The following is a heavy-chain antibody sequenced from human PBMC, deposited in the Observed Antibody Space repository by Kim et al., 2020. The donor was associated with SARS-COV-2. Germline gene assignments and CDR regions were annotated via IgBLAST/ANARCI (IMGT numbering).Heavy chain of an antibody. Sequence: ASVKVSCKASGYTFTSYDINWVRQATGQGLEWMGWMNPNSGNTGYAQKFQGRVTMTRNTSISTAYMDLSSLRSEDTAVYYCARPAQAGRCSGGSCYPGGYWGQGTLVTVSS. D-gene: IGHD2-15*01. V-gene: IGHV1-8*01. J-gene: IGHJ4*02. CDR2: MNPNSGNT. CDR3: ARPAQAGRCSGGSCYPGGY. CDR1: GYTFTSYD.